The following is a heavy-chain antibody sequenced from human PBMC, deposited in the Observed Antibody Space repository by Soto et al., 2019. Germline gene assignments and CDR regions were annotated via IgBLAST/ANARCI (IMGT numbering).Heavy chain of an antibody. V-gene: IGHV4-59*01. CDR3: ARGTSYFDY. CDR2: IYYSGSP. CDR1: GGPISSYY. Sequence: SETLSLTCTVSGGPISSYYWSWIRQPPGKGLERIGYIYYSGSPNYNPSLKSRVTISVDTSKNQFSLKLSSVTAADTAVYYCARGTSYFDYWGQGTLVTVSS. J-gene: IGHJ4*02. D-gene: IGHD2-2*01.